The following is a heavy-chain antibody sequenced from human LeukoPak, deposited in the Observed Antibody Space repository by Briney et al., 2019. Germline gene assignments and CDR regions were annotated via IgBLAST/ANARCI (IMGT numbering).Heavy chain of an antibody. CDR1: GFTFRSYW. Sequence: GGSLRLSCAASGFTFRSYWMSWVRQAPGRGLEWVGNINEDGSEKYYVDSVRGRFTFSRDNAKNSLYLQMSSPRAEDTAVYYCARGERHGDWGQGTLVTVSS. CDR3: ARGERHGD. D-gene: IGHD1-26*01. CDR2: INEDGSEK. J-gene: IGHJ4*02. V-gene: IGHV3-7*03.